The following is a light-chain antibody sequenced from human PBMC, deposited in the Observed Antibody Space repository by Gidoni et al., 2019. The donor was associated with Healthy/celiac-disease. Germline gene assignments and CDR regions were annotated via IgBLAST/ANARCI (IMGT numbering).Light chain of an antibody. Sequence: EIVLTQSPATLSLSPGERATLSCRASQSVSSYLAWYQQTPGQAPRLLIYDASNRATGIPARFSGSVSGTDFTLTISSLEPEDFAVYYCQQRSNWPAYTFGQGTKLEIK. CDR3: QQRSNWPAYT. J-gene: IGKJ2*01. CDR1: QSVSSY. CDR2: DAS. V-gene: IGKV3-11*01.